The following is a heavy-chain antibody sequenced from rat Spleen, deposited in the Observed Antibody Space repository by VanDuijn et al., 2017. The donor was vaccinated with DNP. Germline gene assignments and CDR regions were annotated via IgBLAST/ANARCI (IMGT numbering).Heavy chain of an antibody. CDR3: ATSSYFGYDYGFAY. CDR1: GFTFSSFP. J-gene: IGHJ2*01. Sequence: EVQLVESGGGLVQPGGSMKLSCAASGFTFSSFPMAWVRQAATKGLEWVASISYDGVHAYYRGSVKGRFTISRDNAKSTLYLQMDSLRSEDTATYYCATSSYFGYDYGFAYWGQGVMVTVSS. V-gene: IGHV5-46*01. CDR2: ISYDGVHA. D-gene: IGHD1-7*01.